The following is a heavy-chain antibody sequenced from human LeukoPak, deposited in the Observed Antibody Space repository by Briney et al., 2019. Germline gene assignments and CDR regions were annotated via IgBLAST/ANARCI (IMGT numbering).Heavy chain of an antibody. CDR3: ARDGPLGRGAFDI. CDR1: GFTFSSYS. CDR2: ISSSSSYI. Sequence: PGGSLRLSCAASGFTFSSYSMNWVRQAPGKGLEWVSSISSSSSYIYYADSVKGRFTISRDNSKNTLYLQMNSLRAEDTAVYYCARDGPLGRGAFDIWGQGTMVTVSS. V-gene: IGHV3-21*04. J-gene: IGHJ3*02.